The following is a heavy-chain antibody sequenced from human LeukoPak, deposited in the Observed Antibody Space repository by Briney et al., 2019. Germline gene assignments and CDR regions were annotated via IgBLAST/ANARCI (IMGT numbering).Heavy chain of an antibody. D-gene: IGHD1-26*01. CDR2: ISWNSGSI. CDR1: GFTFDDYA. V-gene: IGHV3-9*01. CDR3: AKDLGVGALDY. Sequence: RPGGSLRLSCAASGFTFDDYAMHWVRQAPGKGLEWVSGISWNSGSIGYADSVKGRFTISRDNAKNSLYLQMNSLRAEDTALYYCAKDLGVGALDYWGQGTLVTVSS. J-gene: IGHJ4*02.